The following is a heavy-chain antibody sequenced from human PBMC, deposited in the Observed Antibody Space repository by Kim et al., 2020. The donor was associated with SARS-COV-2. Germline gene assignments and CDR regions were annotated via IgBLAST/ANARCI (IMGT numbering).Heavy chain of an antibody. J-gene: IGHJ6*02. CDR1: GFTFSSYG. Sequence: GGSLRLSCAASGFTFSSYGMHWVRQAPGKGLEWVAVIWYDGSNKYYADSVKGRFTISRDNSKNTLYLQMNSLRAEDTAVYYCARDTDYYYYGMDVWGQGTTVTVSS. CDR3: ARDTDYYYYGMDV. D-gene: IGHD4-17*01. V-gene: IGHV3-33*01. CDR2: IWYDGSNK.